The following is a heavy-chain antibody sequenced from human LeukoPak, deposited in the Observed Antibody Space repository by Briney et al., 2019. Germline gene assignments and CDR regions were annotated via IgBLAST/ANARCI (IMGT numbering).Heavy chain of an antibody. Sequence: GASVKVSCKASGYSFTAYYIHWVRQAPGQGLEWMGWNNANNGDTSYAQKFQGRVTMTRDTSINTGYMGLRGLTSDDTAVYFCVRDDGRSSVNAFDVWGQGTLVTVSS. D-gene: IGHD6-6*01. CDR2: NNANNGDT. V-gene: IGHV1-2*02. J-gene: IGHJ3*01. CDR3: VRDDGRSSVNAFDV. CDR1: GYSFTAYY.